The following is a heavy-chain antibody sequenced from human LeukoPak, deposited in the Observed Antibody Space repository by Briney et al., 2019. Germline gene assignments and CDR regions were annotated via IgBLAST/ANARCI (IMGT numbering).Heavy chain of an antibody. D-gene: IGHD6-13*01. CDR1: GYSFTSYW. Sequence: PGSSLKISCKGSGYSFTSYWIGWVRQLPGKGLEWMGIIYPGDSDTRYSPSFQGQVTISADKSISTAYRQWSSLKASDTAMYYCARLSRYSSPFDYWGQGTLVTVSS. J-gene: IGHJ4*02. CDR2: IYPGDSDT. CDR3: ARLSRYSSPFDY. V-gene: IGHV5-51*01.